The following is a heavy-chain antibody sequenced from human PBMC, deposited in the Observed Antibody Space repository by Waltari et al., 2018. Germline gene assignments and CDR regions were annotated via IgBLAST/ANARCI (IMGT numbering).Heavy chain of an antibody. CDR1: GGSFSGYY. CDR3: ARDLAYGDYAERAFDY. V-gene: IGHV4-34*01. D-gene: IGHD4-17*01. J-gene: IGHJ4*02. CDR2: INHSGST. Sequence: QVQLQQWGAGLLKPSETLSLTCVVYGGSFSGYYWSWIRQPPGKGLEWIGEINHSGSTNYNPSLKSRVTISVDTSKNQFSLKLSSVTAADTAVYYCARDLAYGDYAERAFDYWGQGTLVTVSS.